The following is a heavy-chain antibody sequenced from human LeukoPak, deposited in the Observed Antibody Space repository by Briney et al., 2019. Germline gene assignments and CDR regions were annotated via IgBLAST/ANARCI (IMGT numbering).Heavy chain of an antibody. J-gene: IGHJ2*01. CDR3: AKSRYYYDSSGYYRDWYFDV. V-gene: IGHV3-23*01. Sequence: GGSLRLSCAASGFTFSSYEMNWVRQAPGRGLEWVSAITGTGGGTYIADSVKGRFTISRANSKNTLYLQMNNLRVEDTAVYYCAKSRYYYDSSGYYRDWYFDVWGRGTLVTVSS. CDR1: GFTFSSYE. D-gene: IGHD3-22*01. CDR2: ITGTGGGT.